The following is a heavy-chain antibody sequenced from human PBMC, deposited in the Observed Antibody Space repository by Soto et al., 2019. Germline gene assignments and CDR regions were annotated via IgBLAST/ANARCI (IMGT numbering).Heavy chain of an antibody. V-gene: IGHV1-18*01. CDR2: VSANNGFT. D-gene: IGHD6-6*01. CDR1: GYTFTNFA. CDR3: ARGGSARHLDS. J-gene: IGHJ5*01. Sequence: QVSLVQSGGELRRPGASVNVSCRTSGYTFTNFALSWVRQAPGQGLEWIGFVSANNGFTHFAQKFQGRVSVKTDTATITGYWALRSLSSDDTAVYYCARGGSARHLDSWGQGTPVTVSS.